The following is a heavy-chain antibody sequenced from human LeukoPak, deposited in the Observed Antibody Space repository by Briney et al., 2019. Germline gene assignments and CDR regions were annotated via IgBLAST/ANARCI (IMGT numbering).Heavy chain of an antibody. J-gene: IGHJ6*02. D-gene: IGHD3-22*01. CDR2: FYISGST. V-gene: IGHV4-4*07. Sequence: SETLSLTCTVSGGSISSNYWSWVRQPAGRGLEWIGRFYISGSTKYNPSLKSRVTMSIDTSKNQFSLKLTSVTAADTAVYYCARDLRDYYDSSGSNAEYYYYGMDVWGQGTTVTVSS. CDR1: GGSISSNY. CDR3: ARDLRDYYDSSGSNAEYYYYGMDV.